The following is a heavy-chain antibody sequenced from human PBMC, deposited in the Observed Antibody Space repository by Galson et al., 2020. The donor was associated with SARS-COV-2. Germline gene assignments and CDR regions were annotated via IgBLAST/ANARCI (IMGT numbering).Heavy chain of an antibody. Sequence: ASVKVSCKASGYTFTSYDINWVRQATGQGLEWMGWMNPKSGNTAYAQNFQGRVTMTRTTSISTAYMELSSLRSEDTAVYYCARGRCSGGSCYPVDYWGQGTLVTVSS. J-gene: IGHJ4*02. V-gene: IGHV1-8*02. CDR1: GYTFTSYD. CDR3: ARGRCSGGSCYPVDY. D-gene: IGHD2-15*01. CDR2: MNPKSGNT.